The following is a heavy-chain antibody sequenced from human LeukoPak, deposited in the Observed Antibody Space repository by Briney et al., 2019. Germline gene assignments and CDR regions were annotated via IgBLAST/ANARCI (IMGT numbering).Heavy chain of an antibody. D-gene: IGHD5-18*01. J-gene: IGHJ4*02. Sequence: GGSLKLSCAASGFTFSGSAMHWVRQASGKGLEWVGRIRSKANSYATAYAASVKGRFTISGDDSKNTAYLQMNSLKTEDTAVCYCTRLHSYVDYWGQGTLVTVSS. V-gene: IGHV3-73*01. CDR3: TRLHSYVDY. CDR1: GFTFSGSA. CDR2: IRSKANSYAT.